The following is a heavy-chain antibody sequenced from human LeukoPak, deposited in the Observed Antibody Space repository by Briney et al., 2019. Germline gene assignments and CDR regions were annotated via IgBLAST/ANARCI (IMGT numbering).Heavy chain of an antibody. CDR1: GFTFSSYG. Sequence: GGSLRLSCAASGFTFSSYGMHWVRQAPGKGLGWEAVISYDGSNKYYADSVKGRFTISRDNSKNTLYLQMNSLRAEDTAVYYCAKDREDSGYFHYFDYWVQGTLVTVSS. D-gene: IGHD3-22*01. J-gene: IGHJ4*02. V-gene: IGHV3-30*18. CDR3: AKDREDSGYFHYFDY. CDR2: ISYDGSNK.